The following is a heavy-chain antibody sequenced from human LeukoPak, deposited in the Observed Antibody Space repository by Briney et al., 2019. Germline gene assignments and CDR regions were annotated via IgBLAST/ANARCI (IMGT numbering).Heavy chain of an antibody. J-gene: IGHJ4*02. D-gene: IGHD3-22*01. CDR2: IYYSGST. Sequence: SETLSLTCTVSGGSISSGDYYWSWIRQPPGKGLKWIGYIYYSGSTYYNPSLKSRVTISVDTSKNQFSLKLSSVTAADTAVYYCARDAPYYYDSSNYHGGVDYWGQGTLVTVSS. V-gene: IGHV4-30-4*01. CDR3: ARDAPYYYDSSNYHGGVDY. CDR1: GGSISSGDYY.